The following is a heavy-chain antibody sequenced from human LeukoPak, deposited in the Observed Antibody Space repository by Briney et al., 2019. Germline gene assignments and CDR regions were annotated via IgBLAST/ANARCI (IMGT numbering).Heavy chain of an antibody. CDR1: GYTFTGYY. V-gene: IGHV1-2*06. D-gene: IGHD2-8*01. CDR2: INPNSGGT. CDR3: VRAYCTNGVCYTYY. J-gene: IGHJ4*02. Sequence: ASVKVSCKASGYTFTGYYMHWVRQAPGQGLEWMGRINPNSGGTNYAQKFQGRVTMTRDTSISTAYMELSRLRSDDTAVYYCVRAYCTNGVCYTYYWGQGTLVTVSS.